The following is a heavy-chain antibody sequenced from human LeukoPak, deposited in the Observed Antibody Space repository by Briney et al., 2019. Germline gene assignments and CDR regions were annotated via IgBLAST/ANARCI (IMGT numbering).Heavy chain of an antibody. CDR3: ATIKRGNIFGYFDF. CDR1: GSSMNTHY. V-gene: IGHV4-59*11. J-gene: IGHJ4*02. CDR2: MLDTVTT. Sequence: PSETLSLTCAVSGSSMNTHYWSWIRQPPGKGLEWIGYMLDTVTTKDNPSLKSRFTLSADTSKNQFSLRLTSVTAADTAVYYCATIKRGNIFGYFDFWGQGIPVTVSS. D-gene: IGHD5-18*01.